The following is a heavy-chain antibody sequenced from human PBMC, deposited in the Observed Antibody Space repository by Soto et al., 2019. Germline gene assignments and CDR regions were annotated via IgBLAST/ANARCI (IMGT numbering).Heavy chain of an antibody. CDR2: IIPLFGTT. CDR3: ARVAGPDYDSRGYAS. D-gene: IGHD3-22*01. CDR1: GGTFSSYA. J-gene: IGHJ5*02. V-gene: IGHV1-69*12. Sequence: QVQLVQSGAEVRKPGSSVKVSCKASGGTFSSYAISWVRQAPGQGLEWMGGIIPLFGTTNYAQKFQGRVKITAGESKSTAYLDRGSLRSEDTGVYCGARVAGPDYDSRGYASWGQGTLVTGSS.